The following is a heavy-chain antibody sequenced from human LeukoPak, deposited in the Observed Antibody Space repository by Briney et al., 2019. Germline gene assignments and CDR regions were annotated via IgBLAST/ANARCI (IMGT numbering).Heavy chain of an antibody. Sequence: GRSLRLSCAASGFTFSSYGMHWVRQAPGKGLEWVAVIWYDGSNKYYADSVKGRFTISRDNSKNTLYLQMNSLRAEDTAVYYCAKGDTGGYDSPDYFDYWGQGTLVTVSS. V-gene: IGHV3-33*06. J-gene: IGHJ4*02. CDR1: GFTFSSYG. CDR2: IWYDGSNK. CDR3: AKGDTGGYDSPDYFDY. D-gene: IGHD5-12*01.